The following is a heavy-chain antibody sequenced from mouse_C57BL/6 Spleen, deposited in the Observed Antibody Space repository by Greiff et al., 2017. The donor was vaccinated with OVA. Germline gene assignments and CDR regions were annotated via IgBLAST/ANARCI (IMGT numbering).Heavy chain of an antibody. CDR3: ARGVPYGSRAWFAY. J-gene: IGHJ3*01. V-gene: IGHV5-17*01. CDR1: GFTFSDYG. CDR2: ISSGSSTI. Sequence: DVKLVESGGGLVKPGGSLKLSCAASGFTFSDYGMHWVRQAPEKGLEWVAYISSGSSTIYYADTVKGRFTISRDNAKNTLFLQMTSLRSEDTAMYYCARGVPYGSRAWFAYWGQGTLVTVSA. D-gene: IGHD1-1*01.